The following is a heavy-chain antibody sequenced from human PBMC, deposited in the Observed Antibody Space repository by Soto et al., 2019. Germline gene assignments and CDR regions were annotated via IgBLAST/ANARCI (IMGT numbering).Heavy chain of an antibody. Sequence: SETLSLTCTVSGGSISSGGYYWSWIRQHPGKGLEWIGYIYYSGSTYYNPSLKSRVTISVDTSKNQFSLKLSSVTAADTAVYYCARGEIYSSSQGFDYWGQGTLVTVSS. CDR2: IYYSGST. V-gene: IGHV4-31*03. D-gene: IGHD6-13*01. J-gene: IGHJ4*02. CDR3: ARGEIYSSSQGFDY. CDR1: GGSISSGGYY.